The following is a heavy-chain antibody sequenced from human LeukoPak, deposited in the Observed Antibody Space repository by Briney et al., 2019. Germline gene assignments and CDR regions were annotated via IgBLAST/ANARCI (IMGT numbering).Heavy chain of an antibody. CDR2: IYYSGST. J-gene: IGHJ4*02. CDR3: ASTSIAAQMDY. V-gene: IGHV4-59*06. CDR1: GGSISSYY. D-gene: IGHD6-6*01. Sequence: PSETLSLTCTVSGGSISSYYWSWIRQPPGKGLEWIGYIYYSGSTYYNPSLKSRVTISVDTSKNQFSLKLSSVTAADTAVYYCASTSIAAQMDYWGQGTLVTVSS.